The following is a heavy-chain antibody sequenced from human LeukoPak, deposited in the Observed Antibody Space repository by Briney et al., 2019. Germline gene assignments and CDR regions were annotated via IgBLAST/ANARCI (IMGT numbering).Heavy chain of an antibody. D-gene: IGHD6-6*01. CDR3: ARGPSFGSSSRFDS. Sequence: SQTLSLTCTVSGGSMSSGGDYWTWIRQHPGKGLEWIGYISPRGNTYYNPSLKSRLTISLGTSKSQFSLQLNSATAADTAVYYCARGPSFGSSSRFDSWGQGTLVTVSS. CDR2: ISPRGNT. V-gene: IGHV4-31*03. CDR1: GGSMSSGGDY. J-gene: IGHJ4*02.